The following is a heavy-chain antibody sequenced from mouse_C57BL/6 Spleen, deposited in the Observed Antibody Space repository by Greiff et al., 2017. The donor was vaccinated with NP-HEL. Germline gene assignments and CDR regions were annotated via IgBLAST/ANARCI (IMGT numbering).Heavy chain of an antibody. CDR3: TSYYGSSSWFAY. V-gene: IGHV14-1*01. Sequence: EVQLQQSGAELVRPGASVKLSCTASGFNINDYYMHWVKQRPEQGLEWIGRIDPEDGDTEYAQKFQGKATMTADTSSNTAYLQLSSLTSEDTAVYYCTSYYGSSSWFAYWGQGTLVTVSA. CDR1: GFNINDYY. CDR2: IDPEDGDT. D-gene: IGHD1-1*01. J-gene: IGHJ3*01.